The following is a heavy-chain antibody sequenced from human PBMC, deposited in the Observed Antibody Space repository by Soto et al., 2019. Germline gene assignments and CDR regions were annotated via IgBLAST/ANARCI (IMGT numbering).Heavy chain of an antibody. CDR1: DDSFIGAEYY. J-gene: IGHJ4*02. V-gene: IGHV4-61*08. CDR3: ARGPAYIDGWRTFDL. D-gene: IGHD6-19*01. CDR2: TYYNGDT. Sequence: SETLSLTCRVSDDSFIGAEYYWRWIRQPLGKGPEWIGYTYYNGDTKYNPALRSRVTMSEDTSKNQFSLRLSSVTAADTAVYFCARGPAYIDGWRTFDLWGRGILVTVSS.